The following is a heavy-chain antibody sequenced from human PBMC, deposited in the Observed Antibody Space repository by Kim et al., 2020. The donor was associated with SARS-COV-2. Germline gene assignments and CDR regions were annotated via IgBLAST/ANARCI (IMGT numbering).Heavy chain of an antibody. J-gene: IGHJ4*02. V-gene: IGHV4-31*03. D-gene: IGHD3-10*01. CDR2: IYYSGST. CDR1: GGSINSGGYY. CDR3: ARDFAYGSGSCYHY. Sequence: SETLSLTCTVSGGSINSGGYYWSWIRQHPGKGLEWIGNIYYSGSTFYNPSLKSRVTMSVDTSKNQFSLNLSSMTAADTAVYYCARDFAYGSGSCYHYWGQGTLVTVSS.